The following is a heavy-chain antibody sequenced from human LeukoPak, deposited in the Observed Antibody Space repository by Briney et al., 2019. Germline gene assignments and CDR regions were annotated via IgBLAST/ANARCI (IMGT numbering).Heavy chain of an antibody. CDR3: ASSLIITSQNIVHYFDY. D-gene: IGHD1-14*01. J-gene: IGHJ4*02. V-gene: IGHV3-48*03. CDR2: ISSSGSTI. Sequence: PXGSLRLSCAASGFTFSSYEMNWVRQAPGKGLEWVSYISSSGSTIYYADSVKGRFTISRDNAKNSLYLQMNSLRAEDTAVYYCASSLIITSQNIVHYFDYWGQGTLVTVSS. CDR1: GFTFSSYE.